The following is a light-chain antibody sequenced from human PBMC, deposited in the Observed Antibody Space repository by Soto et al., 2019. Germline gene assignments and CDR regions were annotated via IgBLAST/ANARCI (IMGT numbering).Light chain of an antibody. J-gene: IGLJ2*01. Sequence: QSVLTQPASVSGSPGQSITISCTGTSSDVGGYNYVSWYQQHPGKAPKLMIYDVSDRPSGVSNRFSGSTSGTTASLTISGLQAEDEADYYCSSYTSSSTLYVIFGGGTKVTVL. V-gene: IGLV2-14*01. CDR1: SSDVGGYNY. CDR3: SSYTSSSTLYVI. CDR2: DVS.